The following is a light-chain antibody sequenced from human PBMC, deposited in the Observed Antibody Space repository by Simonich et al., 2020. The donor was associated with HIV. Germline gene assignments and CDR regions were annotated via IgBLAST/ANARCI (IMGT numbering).Light chain of an antibody. Sequence: DIQMTQSPSTLSASVVDRVTITCRASQSSSRWLAWYQQKPGKAPKLLIYKASSLESGVPSRFSGSGSGTEFTLTISSLQPDDFATYYCQQYNSYSPYIFGQGTKLEIK. V-gene: IGKV1-5*03. CDR3: QQYNSYSPYI. J-gene: IGKJ2*01. CDR1: QSSSRW. CDR2: KAS.